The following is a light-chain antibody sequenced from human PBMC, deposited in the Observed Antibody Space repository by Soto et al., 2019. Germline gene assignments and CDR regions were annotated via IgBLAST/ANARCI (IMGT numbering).Light chain of an antibody. CDR2: EVS. J-gene: IGLJ1*01. Sequence: SFLTQPASVSGSPGQSITISCTGTSSDVGGYNYVSWYQQHPGKAPKLMIYEVSNRPSGVSNRFSGSKSGNTASLTISGLQDEDEADYYCSSYTSSSSLYACGTGTKGTV. CDR1: SSDVGGYNY. V-gene: IGLV2-14*01. CDR3: SSYTSSSSLYA.